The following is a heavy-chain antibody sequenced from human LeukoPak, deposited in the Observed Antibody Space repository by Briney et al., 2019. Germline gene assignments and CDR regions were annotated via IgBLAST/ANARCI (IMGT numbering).Heavy chain of an antibody. CDR3: ARDGEGYCSSTSCPGWYFDL. D-gene: IGHD2-2*01. CDR2: ISYDGSNK. V-gene: IGHV3-30-3*01. Sequence: GGSLRLSCAASGFTFSSYAMHWVRQAPGKGLEWVAVISYDGSNKYYADSVKGRFTISRDNSKNTLYLQMNSLRAEDTAVYYCARDGEGYCSSTSCPGWYFDLWGRGTLVTVSS. J-gene: IGHJ2*01. CDR1: GFTFSSYA.